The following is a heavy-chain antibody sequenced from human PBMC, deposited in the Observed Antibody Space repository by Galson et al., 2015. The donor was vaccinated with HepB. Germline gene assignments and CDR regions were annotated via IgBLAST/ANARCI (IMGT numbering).Heavy chain of an antibody. V-gene: IGHV3-21*06. J-gene: IGHJ4*02. CDR2: ISSNSGYI. CDR3: VRSRVTMLAVFIIPPDY. CDR1: GFTFSDYS. D-gene: IGHD3-3*01. Sequence: SLRLSCAASGFTFSDYSMNWVRQAPGKGLEWVSFISSNSGYIYYRDSVKGRFTISRDNAKNSVYLQMNSLGAEDTAVYYCVRSRVTMLAVFIIPPDYWGQGTLVTVSS.